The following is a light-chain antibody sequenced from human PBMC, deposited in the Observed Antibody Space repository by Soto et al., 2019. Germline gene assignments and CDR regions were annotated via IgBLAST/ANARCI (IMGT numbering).Light chain of an antibody. CDR1: SSDVGGYSY. Sequence: QSALTQPRSVSGSPGQSVTISCTGTSSDVGGYSYVSWFQQHPGKAPKLMIYDVSKRPSGVPDRFSGSKSGNTASLTISGLQAEDEADYYCSSFAGSYTLYVFGTGTKVTVL. V-gene: IGLV2-11*01. CDR3: SSFAGSYTLYV. CDR2: DVS. J-gene: IGLJ1*01.